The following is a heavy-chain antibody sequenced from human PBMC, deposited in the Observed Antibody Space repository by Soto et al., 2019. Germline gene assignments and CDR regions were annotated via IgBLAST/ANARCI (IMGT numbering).Heavy chain of an antibody. CDR1: GYSFATYW. V-gene: IGHV5-51*01. CDR3: ARKYYYSLGRYYLPDY. J-gene: IGHJ4*02. CDR2: IYPGDSDT. Sequence: PGESLKISCKGSGYSFATYWIGWVRQMPGKGLEWMGIIYPGDSDTRYSPSFQGQVTISVDKPISTAYLQWSSLEASDTARYFCARKYYYSLGRYYLPDYWGQGTLVTVSS. D-gene: IGHD3-10*01.